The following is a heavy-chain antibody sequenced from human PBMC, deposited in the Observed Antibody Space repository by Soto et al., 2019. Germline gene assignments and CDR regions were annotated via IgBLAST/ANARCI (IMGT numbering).Heavy chain of an antibody. D-gene: IGHD1-1*01. V-gene: IGHV4-30-4*01. Sequence: QVQLQQSGPGLVKPSQTLSLTCTVSGGSISSGDYYWSWIRQPPGKGLEWIGYIYYSGSTYYNPSIRSRVTISVDTSKNQFSLKLSSVTAADTAVYYCARSVDGLQLLGYWGQGTLVTVSS. J-gene: IGHJ4*02. CDR1: GGSISSGDYY. CDR3: ARSVDGLQLLGY. CDR2: IYYSGST.